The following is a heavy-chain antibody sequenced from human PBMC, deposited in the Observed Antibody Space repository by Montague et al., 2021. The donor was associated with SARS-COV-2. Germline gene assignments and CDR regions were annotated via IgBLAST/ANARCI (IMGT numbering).Heavy chain of an antibody. D-gene: IGHD2-2*01. CDR2: VHYNGST. CDR1: GGSISSYY. CDR3: ARGQNTCCNANCVNYLEV. Sequence: SETLSLTCEVSGGSISSYYWSWIRQSPGKGLEWIGYVHYNGSTKYNPSLKTRVTLSLDTPKKHCSLRLKSVTAADTAVYYCARGQNTCCNANCVNYLEVWGQGALVTVSS. V-gene: IGHV4-59*01. J-gene: IGHJ4*02.